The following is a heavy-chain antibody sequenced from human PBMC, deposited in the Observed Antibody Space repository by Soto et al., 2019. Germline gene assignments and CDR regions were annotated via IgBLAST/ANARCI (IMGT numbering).Heavy chain of an antibody. V-gene: IGHV1-69*13. CDR2: IIPIFGTA. J-gene: IGHJ1*01. CDR3: ARGNNEYYYDSSGYPEYSKH. Sequence: SVKVSCKASGGTFSSYAISWVRQAPGQGLEWMGGIIPIFGTANYAQKFQGRVTITADESTSTAYMELSSLRSEDTAVYYCARGNNEYYYDSSGYPEYSKHWGQGAMVTVYS. CDR1: GGTFSSYA. D-gene: IGHD3-22*01.